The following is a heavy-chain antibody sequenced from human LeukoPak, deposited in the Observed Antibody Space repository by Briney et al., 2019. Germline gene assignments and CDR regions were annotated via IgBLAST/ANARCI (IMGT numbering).Heavy chain of an antibody. V-gene: IGHV4-34*01. CDR2: INHSGST. D-gene: IGHD6-19*01. CDR3: ARVHISGWLDY. CDR1: GGSFSGYY. J-gene: IGHJ4*02. Sequence: SETLSLTCAVYGGSFSGYYWSWIRQPPGKGLEWIGEINHSGSTNYNPSLKSRVTISVDTSKNQFSLRLSSLTAADTAVYYCARVHISGWLDYWGQGTLVTVSS.